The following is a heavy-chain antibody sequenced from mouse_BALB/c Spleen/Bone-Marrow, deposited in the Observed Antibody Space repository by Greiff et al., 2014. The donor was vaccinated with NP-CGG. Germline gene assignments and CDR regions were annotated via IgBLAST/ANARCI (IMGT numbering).Heavy chain of an antibody. J-gene: IGHJ3*01. Sequence: VQVVESGAELAKPGASVKMSCKASGYTFTSYWMHWVKQRPGQGLEWIGYINPSTGYTEYNQKFKDKATLTADKSSSTAYMQLSSLTSEDSAVYYCARSDYGFAYWGQGTLVTVSA. D-gene: IGHD2-4*01. CDR2: INPSTGYT. CDR3: ARSDYGFAY. V-gene: IGHV1-7*01. CDR1: GYTFTSYW.